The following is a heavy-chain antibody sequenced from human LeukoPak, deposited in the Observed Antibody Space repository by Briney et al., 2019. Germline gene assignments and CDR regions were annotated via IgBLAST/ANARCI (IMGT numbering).Heavy chain of an antibody. D-gene: IGHD3-9*01. V-gene: IGHV3-30*04. CDR3: ARDLRSTIFWPYYFDY. Sequence: PGGSLRLSCAASGFTFSSYAMHWVRQAPGKGLEWVAVISYDGSNKYYADSVKGRFTISRDNSKNTLYLQMNSLRAEDTAVYYCARDLRSTIFWPYYFDYWDQGTLVTVSS. CDR2: ISYDGSNK. CDR1: GFTFSSYA. J-gene: IGHJ4*02.